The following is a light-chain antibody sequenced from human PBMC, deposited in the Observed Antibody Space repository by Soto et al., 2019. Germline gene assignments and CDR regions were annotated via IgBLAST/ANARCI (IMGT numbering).Light chain of an antibody. CDR2: DVT. CDR3: SSYTTSNTRQIV. V-gene: IGLV2-14*03. J-gene: IGLJ1*01. Sequence: QSVLTQPASVSGSPGQSITISCTGTSSDVGGYNYVSWYQHHPGKAPKLIIYDVTNRPSGVSNPFSGSKSGNTASLTISGPQAEGGGYYYCSSYTTSNTRQIVFGTGTKLTVL. CDR1: SSDVGGYNY.